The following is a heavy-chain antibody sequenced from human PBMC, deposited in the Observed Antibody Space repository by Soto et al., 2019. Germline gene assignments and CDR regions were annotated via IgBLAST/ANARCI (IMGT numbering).Heavy chain of an antibody. CDR1: GFPFSSHA. J-gene: IGHJ4*02. V-gene: IGHV3-30-3*01. D-gene: IGHD6-19*01. Sequence: GGSLLLPCAASGFPFSSHAMHWVRQVPGKGVVRVAVISYDGSNKYYADSVKGRFTISRDNSKNTLYLQMNSLRAEDTAVYYCARENKQLLTLDYWGQGTLVTVSS. CDR3: ARENKQLLTLDY. CDR2: ISYDGSNK.